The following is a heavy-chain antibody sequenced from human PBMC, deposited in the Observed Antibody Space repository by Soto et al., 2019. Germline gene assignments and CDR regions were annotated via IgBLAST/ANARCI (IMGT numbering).Heavy chain of an antibody. Sequence: GESLKISYRSSGYSFTTYSIAWVRKMPGKGPEWMGIMYPGDSGATYSPSFQGQVTISFDTSISTAYLQWSSLKASDPALYYYARHGGFSSGWGDIHDWGQGSLVTVSS. D-gene: IGHD6-19*01. CDR3: ARHGGFSSGWGDIHD. V-gene: IGHV5-51*01. CDR1: GYSFTTYS. CDR2: MYPGDSGA. J-gene: IGHJ4*02.